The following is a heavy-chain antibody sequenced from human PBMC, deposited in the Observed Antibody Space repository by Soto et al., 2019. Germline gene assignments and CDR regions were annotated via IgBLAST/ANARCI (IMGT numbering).Heavy chain of an antibody. CDR2: ISYDGSNK. V-gene: IGHV3-30-3*01. D-gene: IGHD2-15*01. Sequence: GGSLRLSCAASGFTFSSYAMHWVRQAPGKGLEWVEVISYDGSNKYYADSVKGRFTISRDNSKNTLYLQMNSLRAEDTAVYYCARDEGCSGGSCHARVYYYYYYGMDVWGQGTTVTVSS. CDR1: GFTFSSYA. J-gene: IGHJ6*02. CDR3: ARDEGCSGGSCHARVYYYYYYGMDV.